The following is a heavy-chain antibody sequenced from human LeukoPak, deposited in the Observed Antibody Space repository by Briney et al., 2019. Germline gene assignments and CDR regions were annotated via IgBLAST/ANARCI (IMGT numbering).Heavy chain of an antibody. CDR1: GFSLSTSGVG. V-gene: IGHV2-5*02. J-gene: IGHJ4*02. Sequence: SGPTLVNPPQTLTLTCTFSGFSLSTSGVGVGWIRQPPGKALEWLALIYWDDDKRYSPSLKSRLTITKDTSKNQVVLTMTNMDPVDTATYYCAHSKAVRSGYSLPPDYWGQGTLVTVSS. CDR3: AHSKAVRSGYSLPPDY. D-gene: IGHD3-3*01. CDR2: IYWDDDK.